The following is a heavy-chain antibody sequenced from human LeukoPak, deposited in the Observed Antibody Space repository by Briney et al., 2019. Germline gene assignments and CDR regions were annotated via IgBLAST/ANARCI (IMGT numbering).Heavy chain of an antibody. CDR3: VRSYYDSSGYPYYYYMDV. Sequence: ASVKVSCKASGYTFTSYGISWVRQAPGQGLEWMGWISAYNGNTNYAQKLQGRVSMTTDTSTSTAYMELRSLRSDDTAVYYCVRSYYDSSGYPYYYYMDVWGKGTTVTVSS. J-gene: IGHJ6*03. D-gene: IGHD3-22*01. V-gene: IGHV1-18*01. CDR1: GYTFTSYG. CDR2: ISAYNGNT.